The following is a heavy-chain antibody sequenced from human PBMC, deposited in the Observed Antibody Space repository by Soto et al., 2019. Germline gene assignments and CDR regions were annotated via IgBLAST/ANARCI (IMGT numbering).Heavy chain of an antibody. V-gene: IGHV4-61*01. CDR3: ARDRVDTAMVNYYYGMDV. D-gene: IGHD5-18*01. Sequence: SETLSLTCTVSGGSVSSGSYYWSWIRQPPGKGLEWIGYIYYSGSTNYNPSLKSRVTISVDTSKNQFSLKLSSVTAADTAVYYCARDRVDTAMVNYYYGMDVWGQGTTVTVSS. CDR1: GGSVSSGSYY. J-gene: IGHJ6*02. CDR2: IYYSGST.